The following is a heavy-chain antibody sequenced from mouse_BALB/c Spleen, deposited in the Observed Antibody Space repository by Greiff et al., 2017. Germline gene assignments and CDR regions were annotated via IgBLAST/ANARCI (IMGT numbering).Heavy chain of an antibody. CDR1: GYSITSDYA. D-gene: IGHD1-1*02. CDR3: ARSYGGFAY. J-gene: IGHJ3*01. Sequence: EVQRVESGPGLVKPSQSLSLTCTVTGYSITSDYAWNWIRQFPGNKLEWMGYISYSGSTSYNPSLKSRISITRDTSKNQFFLQLNSVTTEDTATYYCARSYGGFAYWGQGTLVTVSA. CDR2: ISYSGST. V-gene: IGHV3-2*02.